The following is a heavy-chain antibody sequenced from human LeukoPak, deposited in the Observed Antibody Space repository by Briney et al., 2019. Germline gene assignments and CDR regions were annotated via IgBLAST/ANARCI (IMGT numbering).Heavy chain of an antibody. CDR2: LNSDGSSI. V-gene: IGHV3-74*01. Sequence: SGGSLRLSCAASGFTFSGFWMHWVRQPPGKGLVWVSRLNSDGSSISYADSVKGRFTISRDNAKKTLYLQMNSLRAEDTAVYYCASVVGGYYPPVDAFDLWGQGTMVTVSS. J-gene: IGHJ3*01. CDR1: GFTFSGFW. CDR3: ASVVGGYYPPVDAFDL. D-gene: IGHD3-3*01.